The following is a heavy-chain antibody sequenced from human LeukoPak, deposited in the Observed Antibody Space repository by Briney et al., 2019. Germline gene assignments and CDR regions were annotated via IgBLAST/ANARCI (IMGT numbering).Heavy chain of an antibody. D-gene: IGHD3-9*01. CDR3: AKGHGLRYFDWLYLFDY. CDR1: GFTFDDYA. CDR2: ISWNSGSI. V-gene: IGHV3-9*01. J-gene: IGHJ4*02. Sequence: PGGSLRLSCAASGFTFDDYAMHWVRQAPGKGLEWVSGISWNSGSIGYADSVKGRFTISRDNAKNSLYLQMNSLRAEDTAVYYCAKGHGLRYFDWLYLFDYWGQGTLVTVSS.